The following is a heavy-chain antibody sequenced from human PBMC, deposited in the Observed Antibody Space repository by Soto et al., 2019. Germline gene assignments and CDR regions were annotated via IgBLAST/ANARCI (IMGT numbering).Heavy chain of an antibody. CDR2: FIPIFGTA. D-gene: IGHD1-26*01. CDR1: GGTFSSYA. V-gene: IGHV1-69*01. J-gene: IGHJ1*01. CDR3: ASPAHIVGATGYFQH. Sequence: QVQLVQSGAEVKKPGSSVKVSCKASGGTFSSYAISWVRQAPGQGLEWMGGFIPIFGTANYAQKFQGRVTTTADQSTSTAYMELSSLRSEDTAVYYCASPAHIVGATGYFQHWGQGTLVTVSS.